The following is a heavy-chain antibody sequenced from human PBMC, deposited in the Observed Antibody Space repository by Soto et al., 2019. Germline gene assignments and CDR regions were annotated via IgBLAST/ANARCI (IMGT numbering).Heavy chain of an antibody. CDR3: AKVREDIVLLVALDY. J-gene: IGHJ4*02. V-gene: IGHV3-30*18. CDR2: MSFDGSDI. CDR1: GFDFSNYV. D-gene: IGHD2-8*01. Sequence: QVQLVESGGRVVQPGRSLRLSCAASGFDFSNYVLHWVRQAPGKGLEWVAVMSFDGSDIYYADSVKGRFTISRDNSKNTPYLQMNNLRPEDTAVYYCAKVREDIVLLVALDYWGQGTLVTVSS.